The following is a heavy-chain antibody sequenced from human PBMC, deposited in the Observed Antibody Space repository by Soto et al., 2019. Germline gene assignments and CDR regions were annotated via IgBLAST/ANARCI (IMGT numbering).Heavy chain of an antibody. D-gene: IGHD5-12*01. CDR1: GYSFTSFW. CDR2: IDPSDSYT. J-gene: IGHJ4*02. CDR3: ARLERYTGYELHFDY. Sequence: PGESLKISCKGSGYSFTSFWISWVRQMPGKGLEWMGRIDPSDSYTSYSPSFQGHVTISADRSISTAYLRWSSLKASDTAMYYCARLERYTGYELHFDYWGQGTQVTVSS. V-gene: IGHV5-10-1*01.